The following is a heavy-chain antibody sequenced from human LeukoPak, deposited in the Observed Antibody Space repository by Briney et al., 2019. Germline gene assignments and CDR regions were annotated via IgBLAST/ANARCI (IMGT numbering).Heavy chain of an antibody. J-gene: IGHJ4*02. V-gene: IGHV3-21*01. Sequence: GGSLRLSCAASGFTFSNYSMNWARQAPGKGLEWVSSISSRSSYIYYADSVKGRFTISRDNAKNSLYLQMNSLRAEDTAVYYCARVHSSSSGGYWGQGTLVTVSS. CDR2: ISSRSSYI. CDR1: GFTFSNYS. D-gene: IGHD6-13*01. CDR3: ARVHSSSSGGY.